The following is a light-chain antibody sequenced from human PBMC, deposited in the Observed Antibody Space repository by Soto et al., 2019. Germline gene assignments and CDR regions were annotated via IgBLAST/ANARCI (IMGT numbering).Light chain of an antibody. V-gene: IGLV2-14*01. CDR3: CSSGGSPTYV. CDR2: EVS. Sequence: QSALAQPASVSGSPGQSITISCTGTSSDVGGYNYVSWYQQHPGKAPKLMIYEVSNRPSGVSNRFSGSKSGNTASLTISGLQAEDEADYYCCSSGGSPTYVFXTGTKVTVL. J-gene: IGLJ1*01. CDR1: SSDVGGYNY.